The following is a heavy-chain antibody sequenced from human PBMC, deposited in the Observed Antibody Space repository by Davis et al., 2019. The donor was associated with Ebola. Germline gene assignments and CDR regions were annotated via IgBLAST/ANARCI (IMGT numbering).Heavy chain of an antibody. CDR3: ASGHCSSTSCYHYYYGMDV. CDR1: GYIITNYG. J-gene: IGHJ6*02. D-gene: IGHD2-2*01. Sequence: ASVKVSCKASGYIITNYGVSWVRQAPGQGLEWMGWISAYNGNTNYAQKFQGRVTMTTDTSTSIVYMELRSLRSDDTAVYYCASGHCSSTSCYHYYYGMDVWGQGTTVTVSS. V-gene: IGHV1-18*04. CDR2: ISAYNGNT.